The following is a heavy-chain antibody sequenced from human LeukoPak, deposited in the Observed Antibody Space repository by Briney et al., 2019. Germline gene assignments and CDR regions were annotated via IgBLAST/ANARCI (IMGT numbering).Heavy chain of an antibody. CDR1: GYTFTGYY. Sequence: PGASVKVSCKASGYTFTGYYMHWVRQAPGQGLEWMGWINPNSGGTNYAQKFQGWVTMTRDTSISTAYMELSRLRSDDTAVYYCAKSRSYSGYDSVDYWGQGTLVTVSS. CDR2: INPNSGGT. V-gene: IGHV1-2*04. D-gene: IGHD5-12*01. J-gene: IGHJ4*02. CDR3: AKSRSYSGYDSVDY.